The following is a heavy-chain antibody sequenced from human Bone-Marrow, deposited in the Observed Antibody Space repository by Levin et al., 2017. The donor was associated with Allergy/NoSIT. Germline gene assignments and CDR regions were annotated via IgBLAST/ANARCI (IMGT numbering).Heavy chain of an antibody. CDR3: AGMLSSSSTNDH. D-gene: IGHD2-2*01. Sequence: SETLSLTCTVSGGSISSSSDYWGWIRQPPGKGLEWIGNIFYRGSTYYNPSLKSRVTISVDTSKNQFSLKLSSVTAADTAVYYCAGMLSSSSTNDHWGQGTLVTVSS. CDR2: IFYRGST. J-gene: IGHJ4*02. CDR1: GGSISSSSDY. V-gene: IGHV4-39*01.